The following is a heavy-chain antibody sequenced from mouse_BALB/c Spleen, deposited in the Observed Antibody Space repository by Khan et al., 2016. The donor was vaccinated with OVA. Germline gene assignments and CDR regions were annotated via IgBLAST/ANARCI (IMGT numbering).Heavy chain of an antibody. CDR2: ISGDSSTI. Sequence: EVELVESGGGLVQPGGSRKLSCAASGFTFSSYGMHWVRQAPEKGLEWVAYISGDSSTIYYADTVKGRFTISRDNPKNTLFLQMTSLMSEDTAWYYCATSYFYGYYFDYWGPGTTLPVSS. J-gene: IGHJ2*01. V-gene: IGHV5-17*02. D-gene: IGHD1-1*01. CDR3: ATSYFYGYYFDY. CDR1: GFTFSSYG.